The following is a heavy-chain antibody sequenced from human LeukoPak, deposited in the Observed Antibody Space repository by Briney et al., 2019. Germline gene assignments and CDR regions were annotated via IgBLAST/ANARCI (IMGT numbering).Heavy chain of an antibody. D-gene: IGHD5-18*01. J-gene: IGHJ4*02. CDR3: ARGSRGYSYGYGLHYFDY. CDR1: GYTFTGYY. CDR2: INPNSGGT. Sequence: GASVKVSCTASGYTFTGYYMHWVRQAPGQGLEWMGWINPNSGGTNYAQKFQGRVTMTRDTSISTAYMELSRLRSDDTAVYYCARGSRGYSYGYGLHYFDYWGQGTLVTLSS. V-gene: IGHV1-2*02.